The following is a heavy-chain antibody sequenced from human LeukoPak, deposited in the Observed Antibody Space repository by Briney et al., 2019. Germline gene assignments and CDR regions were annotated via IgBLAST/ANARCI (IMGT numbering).Heavy chain of an antibody. CDR2: ISVHNGNT. D-gene: IGHD2-2*01. CDR1: GYTFPSYG. CDR3: ARDCSSGSCYGLDY. J-gene: IGHJ4*02. V-gene: IGHV1-18*01. Sequence: ASVKVSCKASGYTFPSYGISWVRQAPGQGLEWMGWISVHNGNTNYAQKLQGRVTMTTDTSTSTAYMELRSLRSDDTAVYYCARDCSSGSCYGLDYWGQGTLVTVPS.